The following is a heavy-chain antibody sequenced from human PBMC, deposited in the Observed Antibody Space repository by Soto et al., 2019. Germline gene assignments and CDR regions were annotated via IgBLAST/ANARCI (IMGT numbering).Heavy chain of an antibody. CDR1: GYTFTSYD. CDR2: MNPNSGNT. V-gene: IGHV1-8*01. Sequence: DSLKVSCKASGYTFTSYDINWVRQATGQGLEWMGWMNPNSGNTGYAQKFQGRVTMTRNTSISTAYMELSSLRSEDTAVYYCARGIAAAGTTINWFDPWGQGTLVTVSA. J-gene: IGHJ5*02. D-gene: IGHD6-13*01. CDR3: ARGIAAAGTTINWFDP.